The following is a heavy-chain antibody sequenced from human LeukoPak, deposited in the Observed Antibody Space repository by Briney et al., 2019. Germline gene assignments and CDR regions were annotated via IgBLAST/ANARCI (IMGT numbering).Heavy chain of an antibody. CDR2: IYYSGST. V-gene: IGHV4-59*01. CDR3: ARGVYGRGIDH. J-gene: IGHJ5*02. Sequence: SETLSLTCTVSGGSISSYYWSWIRQPPGKGLEWIGYIYYSGSTNYNPSLKSRVTISVDTSKNQFSLKLSSVTAADTAVYYCARGVYGRGIDHWGQGTLVTVSS. D-gene: IGHD3-16*01. CDR1: GGSISSYY.